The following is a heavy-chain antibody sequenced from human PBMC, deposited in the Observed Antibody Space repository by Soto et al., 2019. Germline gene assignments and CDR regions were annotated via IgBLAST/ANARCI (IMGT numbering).Heavy chain of an antibody. CDR2: IYRDNDN. Sequence: SGPTLVNRPQSLTQLCSFSVFSLRTSGGGVGWSGQPPGKALEWLALIYRDNDNLYSPAPKSRLTITPGTSKNHVLLTMTNMDPVDTAAYYCAHLVGAATLFDYWGQGTLVTVSS. J-gene: IGHJ4*02. V-gene: IGHV2-5*02. D-gene: IGHD2-15*01. CDR3: AHLVGAATLFDY. CDR1: VFSLRTSGGG.